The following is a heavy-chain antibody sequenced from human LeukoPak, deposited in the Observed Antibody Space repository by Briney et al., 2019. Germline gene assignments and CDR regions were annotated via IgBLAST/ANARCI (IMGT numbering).Heavy chain of an antibody. CDR1: GGSFSGYY. J-gene: IGHJ4*02. V-gene: IGHV4-34*01. CDR3: ARGLGNNNFWSGLGY. CDR2: INHSGST. D-gene: IGHD3-3*01. Sequence: PSETLSLTCAVYGGSFSGYYWSWIRQPPGKGLEWIGEINHSGSTNYNPSLKSRVTISVDTSKNQFSLKLSSVTAADTALYYCARGLGNNNFWSGLGYWGQGTLVTVSS.